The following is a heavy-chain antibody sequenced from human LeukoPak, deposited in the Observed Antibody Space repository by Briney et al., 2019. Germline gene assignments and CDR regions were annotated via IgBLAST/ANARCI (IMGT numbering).Heavy chain of an antibody. Sequence: PGRSLRLSCAASGFTFSSYSMNWVRQAPGKGLEWVSSISSSISYIYYADSVKGRFTISRDNAKNSLYLQMNSLRAEDTAVYYCARANRVDIVATRLPDRIDYWGQGTLVTVSS. V-gene: IGHV3-21*01. CDR2: ISSSISYI. D-gene: IGHD5-12*01. CDR1: GFTFSSYS. CDR3: ARANRVDIVATRLPDRIDY. J-gene: IGHJ4*02.